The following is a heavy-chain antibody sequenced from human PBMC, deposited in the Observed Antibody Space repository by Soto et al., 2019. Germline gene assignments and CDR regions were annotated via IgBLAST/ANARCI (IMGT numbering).Heavy chain of an antibody. CDR1: GSTFSSHA. CDR2: VIPIFGTA. Sequence: GAPGKVSCKASGSTFSSHAISWVGQAPGQGLEWVGGVIPIFGTANYAQKFQGRVTITGDESTRTAYMELSSLRSEDTAVYYCARDEEYCISTSCSPRWFDPWGQGTLVTVSS. J-gene: IGHJ5*02. D-gene: IGHD2-2*01. V-gene: IGHV1-69*13. CDR3: ARDEEYCISTSCSPRWFDP.